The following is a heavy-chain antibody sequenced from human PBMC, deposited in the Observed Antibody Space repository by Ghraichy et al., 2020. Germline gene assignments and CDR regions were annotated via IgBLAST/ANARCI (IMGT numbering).Heavy chain of an antibody. CDR1: GFTFHDYA. D-gene: IGHD4-17*01. J-gene: IGHJ4*02. V-gene: IGHV3-9*01. CDR3: ARVSPPRGCYGVLHFDF. CDR2: ISWDSANI. Sequence: GGSLRLSCAASGFTFHDYAIHWVRQAPGKGLEWVSGISWDSANIGYADSVKGRFTISRDSAKNSLHLQMDNLRAEDTALYYCARVSPPRGCYGVLHFDFWGQGILITVSS.